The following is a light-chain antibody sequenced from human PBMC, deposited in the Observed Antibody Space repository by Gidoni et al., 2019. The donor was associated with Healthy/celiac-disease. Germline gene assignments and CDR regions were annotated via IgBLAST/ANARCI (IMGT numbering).Light chain of an antibody. CDR3: GTWDSSLSAYV. CDR2: DNN. CDR1: SSNIGNNY. Sequence: CSGSSSNIGNNYVSWYQQLPGTAPKLLIYDNNKRPSGIPDRFSGSKSGTSATLGITGLQTGDEADYYCGTWDSSLSAYVFGTGTKVTVL. V-gene: IGLV1-51*01. J-gene: IGLJ1*01.